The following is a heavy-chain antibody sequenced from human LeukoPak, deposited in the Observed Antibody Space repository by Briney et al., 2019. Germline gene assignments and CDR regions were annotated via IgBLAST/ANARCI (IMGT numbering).Heavy chain of an antibody. CDR1: GFTFGDYA. CDR3: TRITMVREVIITHGGYYYMDV. J-gene: IGHJ6*03. Sequence: GGSLRLSCTASGFTFGDYAMSWVRQAPGKGLEWVGFIRSKAYGGTTEYAASVKGRFTISRDDSKRIAYMQMNSLKTEDTAVYYCTRITMVREVIITHGGYYYMDVWGKGTTVTISS. V-gene: IGHV3-49*04. CDR2: IRSKAYGGTT. D-gene: IGHD3-10*01.